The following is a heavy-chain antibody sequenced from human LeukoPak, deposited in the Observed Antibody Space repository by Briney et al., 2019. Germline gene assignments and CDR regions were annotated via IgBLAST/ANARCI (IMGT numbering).Heavy chain of an antibody. J-gene: IGHJ4*02. Sequence: GGSLRLSCVASGFTFSSYWMSWVRQAPGKGLEWVASIKQDGSETNYVDSVKGRFTISRDNAKNTVSLQLNTLRVEDTAVYYCATDGVGFDYWGQGTLVTVSS. CDR1: GFTFSSYW. D-gene: IGHD1-26*01. CDR2: IKQDGSET. CDR3: ATDGVGFDY. V-gene: IGHV3-7*01.